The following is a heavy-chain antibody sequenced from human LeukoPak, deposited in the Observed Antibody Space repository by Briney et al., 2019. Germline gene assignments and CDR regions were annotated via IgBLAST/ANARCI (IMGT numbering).Heavy chain of an antibody. CDR2: IHRDGSST. D-gene: IGHD3-10*01. J-gene: IGHJ4*02. Sequence: QPGGSLRLSCAASEFTFSSHWMHWVRQLPGKGLVWVSRIHRDGSSTNYADSVKGRFTISRDNAKNTLYLQVNSLRAEDTAIYYCARARPDGASYFDYWGQGILVTVSS. CDR3: ARARPDGASYFDY. CDR1: EFTFSSHW. V-gene: IGHV3-74*01.